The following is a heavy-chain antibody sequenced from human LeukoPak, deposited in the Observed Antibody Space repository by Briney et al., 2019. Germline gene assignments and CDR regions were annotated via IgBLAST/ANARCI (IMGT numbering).Heavy chain of an antibody. CDR2: ISAYNGNT. V-gene: IGHV1-18*01. D-gene: IGHD6-19*01. J-gene: IGHJ5*02. CDR1: GYTFTSYG. CDR3: ARGVRASPVAGFDP. Sequence: GASVKVSCKAFGYTFTSYGISWVRQAPGQGLEWMGWISAYNGNTNYAQKLQGRVTMATDTSTSTAYMELRSLRSDDTAVYYCARGVRASPVAGFDPWGQGTLVSVSS.